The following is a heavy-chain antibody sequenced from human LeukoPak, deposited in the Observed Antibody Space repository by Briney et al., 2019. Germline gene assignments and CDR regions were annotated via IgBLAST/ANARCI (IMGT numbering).Heavy chain of an antibody. CDR1: GFAFSSYG. Sequence: GGSLRLSCAASGFAFSSYGMHWVRQAPGKGLEYVSAISTTGGRTYYVNSVRGRFTISRDNSKNTLYLQMGGLRTEDTAVYYCARDVGPYWGQGTLVTVSS. J-gene: IGHJ4*02. CDR3: ARDVGPY. D-gene: IGHD2-15*01. V-gene: IGHV3-64*01. CDR2: ISTTGGRT.